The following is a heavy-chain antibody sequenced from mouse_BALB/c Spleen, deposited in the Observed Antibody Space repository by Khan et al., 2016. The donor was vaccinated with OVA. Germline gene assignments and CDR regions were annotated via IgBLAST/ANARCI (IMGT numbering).Heavy chain of an antibody. CDR3: ARAYYGNYREAMDY. CDR2: IWGDGAT. J-gene: IGHJ4*01. D-gene: IGHD2-10*01. Sequence: HPQLPEPRLLAPSQSLSITCTVSGISLTGYGVSWVRQPPGKGLQWLGMIWGDGATDYNSAIISRLSISKDNSKSQAFLKMNSLQTDDTAADYCARAYYGNYREAMDYWGQGTSVTVSS. CDR1: GISLTGYG. V-gene: IGHV2-6-7*01.